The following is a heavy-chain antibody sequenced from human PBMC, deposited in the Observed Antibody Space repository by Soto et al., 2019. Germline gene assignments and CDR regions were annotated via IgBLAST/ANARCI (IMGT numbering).Heavy chain of an antibody. Sequence: GGSLRLSCAASGFTFSSYGMHWVRQAPGKGLEWVSSISSRGGIYYADSVKGRFTISRDNAKNSVSLQMNSLRAEDTAVYYCAREYTAWPLAYGLDVWGQGTTVTVSS. J-gene: IGHJ6*02. D-gene: IGHD2-2*02. V-gene: IGHV3-21*01. CDR3: AREYTAWPLAYGLDV. CDR1: GFTFSSYG. CDR2: ISSRGGI.